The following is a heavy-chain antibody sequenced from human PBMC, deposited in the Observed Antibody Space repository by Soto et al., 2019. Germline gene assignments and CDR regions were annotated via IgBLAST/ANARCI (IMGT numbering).Heavy chain of an antibody. D-gene: IGHD3-3*01. CDR1: GFIVSSNQ. Sequence: EVQLVESGGGLIQPGGSLRLSCVASGFIVSSNQMSWVRQAPGKGLERVSVIYSGHTTYYADSVEGRFTISRDDSKNTLNLHMNSLRVEDTVVDYCVRGPSDHKCRLLEWTYGEYWGQGGLVTVSS. V-gene: IGHV3-53*01. CDR3: VRGPSDHKCRLLEWTYGEY. J-gene: IGHJ4*02. CDR2: IYSGHTT.